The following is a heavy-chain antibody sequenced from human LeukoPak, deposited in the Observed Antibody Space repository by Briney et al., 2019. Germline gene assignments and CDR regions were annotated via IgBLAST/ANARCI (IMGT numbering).Heavy chain of an antibody. CDR2: IHQNGNT. D-gene: IGHD3-22*01. J-gene: IGHJ3*02. CDR3: ARGYYDSSGYSNAFDI. Sequence: SETLSLTCSVSGVSISSSYWSWIRQPRGKRLEWIGFIHQNGNTNYNPPLKSRVTMSVDTSKNQFSLQMRSVTATDTAVYYCARGYYDSSGYSNAFDIWGQGTMVAV. V-gene: IGHV4-59*01. CDR1: GVSISSSY.